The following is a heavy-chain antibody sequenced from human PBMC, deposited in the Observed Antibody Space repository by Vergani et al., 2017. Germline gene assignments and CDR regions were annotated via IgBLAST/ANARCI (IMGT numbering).Heavy chain of an antibody. J-gene: IGHJ4*02. CDR1: GYTFTSYG. V-gene: IGHV1-18*01. CDR3: AIGIRRREWFGEFLFDY. Sequence: QVQLVQSGAEVKKPGASVKVSCKASGYTFTSYGISWVRQAPGQGLEWMGWISAYNGNTNYAKKLQGRVTMTTDTSTSTAYMELRSLRSDDTAVYYCAIGIRRREWFGEFLFDYWGQGTLVTVSS. D-gene: IGHD3-10*01. CDR2: ISAYNGNT.